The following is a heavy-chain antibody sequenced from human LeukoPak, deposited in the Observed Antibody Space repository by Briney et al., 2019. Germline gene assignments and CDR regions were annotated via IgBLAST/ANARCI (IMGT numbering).Heavy chain of an antibody. D-gene: IGHD6-13*01. CDR2: INHSGST. J-gene: IGHJ4*02. CDR1: GFTFTSYA. Sequence: PGGSLRLSCAASGFTFTSYAMSWVRQPPGKGLEWIGEINHSGSTNYNPSLKSRVTISVDTSKNQFSLKLSSVTAADTAVYYCARGVIAAAGRKFDYWGQGTLVTVSS. CDR3: ARGVIAAAGRKFDY. V-gene: IGHV4-34*01.